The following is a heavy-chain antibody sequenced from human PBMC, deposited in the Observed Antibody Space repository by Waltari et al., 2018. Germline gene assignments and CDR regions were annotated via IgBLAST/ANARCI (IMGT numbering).Heavy chain of an antibody. V-gene: IGHV4-39*07. Sequence: QLQLQESGPGLVKPSENLSLTCTVSGGSISSSVYYWGWIRQSPGQGLEWIGIIHYSGSTHYNPSLRSRVTISVDTSKNHFSLELSSVTAADTAVYYCARESGRDYYLDYWGQGTLVTVSS. D-gene: IGHD3-10*01. J-gene: IGHJ4*02. CDR1: GGSISSSVYY. CDR2: IHYSGST. CDR3: ARESGRDYYLDY.